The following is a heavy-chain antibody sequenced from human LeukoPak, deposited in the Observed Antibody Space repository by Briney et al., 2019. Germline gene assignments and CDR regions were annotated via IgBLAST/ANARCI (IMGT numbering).Heavy chain of an antibody. CDR2: IYYSGST. D-gene: IGHD4-17*01. CDR3: ARGGTVTTFDY. Sequence: PWETLSLTCTVSGDSISSSGYYWGWIRQPPGKGLEWIGTIYYSGSTYYNPSLKSRVTISVDTSKNQFSLKLSSVTAADTAVYYCARGGTVTTFDYWGQGTLVTVSS. CDR1: GDSISSSGYY. V-gene: IGHV4-39*01. J-gene: IGHJ4*02.